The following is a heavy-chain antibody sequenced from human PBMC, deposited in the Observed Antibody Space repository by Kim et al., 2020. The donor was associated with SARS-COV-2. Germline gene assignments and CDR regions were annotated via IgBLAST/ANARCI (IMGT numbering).Heavy chain of an antibody. Sequence: VKGRFTIARDDPKNTLYLQMNSLKTEDTAVYYCTTDQIGSSWFTHDAFDIWGQWTMVTVSS. CDR3: TTDQIGSSWFTHDAFDI. J-gene: IGHJ3*02. V-gene: IGHV3-15*01. D-gene: IGHD6-13*01.